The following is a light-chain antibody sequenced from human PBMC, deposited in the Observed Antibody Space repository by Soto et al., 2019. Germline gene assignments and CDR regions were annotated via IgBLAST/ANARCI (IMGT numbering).Light chain of an antibody. V-gene: IGKV3-20*01. J-gene: IGKJ1*01. CDR3: QQYQNSPRT. CDR1: QSVGGNS. CDR2: DTS. Sequence: ETVLTQSPGTLSLSPGERATVSCRASQSVGGNSLAWYQQRPGQAPSLLIYDTSKRAIGIPDRFSGSGSGTDFTLTISRLEPADFAVYYCQQYQNSPRTFGQGTKVEIK.